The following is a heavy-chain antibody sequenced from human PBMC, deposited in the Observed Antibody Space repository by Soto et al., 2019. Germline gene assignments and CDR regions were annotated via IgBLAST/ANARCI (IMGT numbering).Heavy chain of an antibody. V-gene: IGHV3-15*07. CDR1: GFTFSNAW. CDR2: IKSKTDGGTT. Sequence: GGSLRLSCAASGFTFSNAWMNWVRQAPGKGLEWVGRIKSKTDGGTTDYAAPVKGRFTISRDDSKNTLYLQMNSLKTEDTAVYYCTTGGSYYDFWSGYSPDDAFDIWGQGTMVTVS. J-gene: IGHJ3*02. CDR3: TTGGSYYDFWSGYSPDDAFDI. D-gene: IGHD3-3*01.